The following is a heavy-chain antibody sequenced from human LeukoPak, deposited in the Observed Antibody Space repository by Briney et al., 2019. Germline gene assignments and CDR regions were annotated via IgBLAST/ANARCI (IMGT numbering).Heavy chain of an antibody. CDR1: GFTFSSYS. V-gene: IGHV3-21*01. J-gene: IGHJ6*03. CDR3: ARGYSGYDWDYYYYYYMDV. D-gene: IGHD5-12*01. CDR2: ISSSSSYI. Sequence: GGSLRLSCAASGFTFSSYSMNWVRQAPGKGLEWVSSISSSSSYIYYADSVKGRFTISRDNAKNSLYLQMNSLRAEDTAVYYCARGYSGYDWDYYYYYYMDVWGKGTTVTVSS.